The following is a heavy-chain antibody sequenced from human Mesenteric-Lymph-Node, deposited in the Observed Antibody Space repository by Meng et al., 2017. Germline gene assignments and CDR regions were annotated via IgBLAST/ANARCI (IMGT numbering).Heavy chain of an antibody. CDR2: IYYSGST. J-gene: IGHJ5*02. D-gene: IGHD6-13*01. CDR1: GGSISSYY. CDR3: ARLYSSSWYDWFDP. V-gene: IGHV4-59*01. Sequence: SETLSLTCTVSGGSISSYYWSWIRQPPGKGLEWIGYIYYSGSTNYNPSLKSRVTISVDTSKNQFSLKLSPVTAADTAVYYCARLYSSSWYDWFDPWGQGTLVTVSS.